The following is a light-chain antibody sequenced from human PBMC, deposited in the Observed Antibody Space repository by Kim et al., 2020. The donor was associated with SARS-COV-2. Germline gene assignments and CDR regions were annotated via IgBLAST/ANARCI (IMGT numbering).Light chain of an antibody. V-gene: IGKV3-20*01. CDR1: QSVSSSF. CDR2: GAS. Sequence: EIVLTQSPGTLSLSPGERATLSRRASQSVSSSFLAWYQQKPGQAPRLLIYGASNRATGIPDRFSGSGSGTDFTLTISRLEPEDFAVYYCQQYGSSPFAFGPGTKVDIK. J-gene: IGKJ3*01. CDR3: QQYGSSPFA.